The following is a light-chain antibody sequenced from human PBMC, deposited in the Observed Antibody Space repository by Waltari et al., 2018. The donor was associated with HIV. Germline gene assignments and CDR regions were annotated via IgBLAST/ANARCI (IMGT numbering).Light chain of an antibody. CDR2: RYT. CDR1: DIGNKN. J-gene: IGLJ2*01. V-gene: IGLV3-9*01. Sequence: SFDLTQPVSLLVTLGRTARMTCGGEDIGNKNVHWYHQRPGQAAMLVIYRYTNRPSGVLERISASNAENTATCTITRVQAGDEGRYYCQVWDSGAVGFGGGTELTVL. CDR3: QVWDSGAVG.